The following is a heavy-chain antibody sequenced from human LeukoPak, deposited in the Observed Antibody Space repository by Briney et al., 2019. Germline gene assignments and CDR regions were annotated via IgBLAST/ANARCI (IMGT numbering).Heavy chain of an antibody. CDR2: ISWNSGSI. D-gene: IGHD3-10*01. V-gene: IGHV3-9*01. Sequence: PGGSLRLSCAASGFTFDDYAMHWVRQTPGKGLEWVSGISWNSGSIGYADSVKGRFTISRDNAKNSLYLQTNSLRAEDTALYYCAKGFMVRGHILYNWFDLWGQGTLVTVSS. CDR1: GFTFDDYA. J-gene: IGHJ5*02. CDR3: AKGFMVRGHILYNWFDL.